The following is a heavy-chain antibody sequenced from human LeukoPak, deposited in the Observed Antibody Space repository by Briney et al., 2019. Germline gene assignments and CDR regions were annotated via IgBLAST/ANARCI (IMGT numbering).Heavy chain of an antibody. D-gene: IGHD2-8*01. J-gene: IGHJ4*02. Sequence: SETLSLTCTVSGVSVISSYWSWVRQPPGKGLEYIGFIHHSGDTKYNPSLKSRVTISVDTSKSQFSLRLSSVTAADSAVYYCARHNGVSYLDYWAQGTLVTVSS. CDR1: GVSVISSY. V-gene: IGHV4-59*02. CDR3: ARHNGVSYLDY. CDR2: IHHSGDT.